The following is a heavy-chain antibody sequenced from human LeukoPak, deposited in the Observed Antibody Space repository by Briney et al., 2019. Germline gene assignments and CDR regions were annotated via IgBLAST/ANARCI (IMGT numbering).Heavy chain of an antibody. CDR1: GFTFDDYA. CDR3: AKDIDRRQPQGNYFDY. CDR2: ISWNSGSI. J-gene: IGHJ4*02. Sequence: PGKSLRLSCAASGFTFDDYAMHWVRQAPGKGLEWVSGISWNSGSIGYADSVKGRFTISRDNAKNSLYLQMNSLRAEDTALYYCAKDIDRRQPQGNYFDYWGQGTLVTVSS. V-gene: IGHV3-9*01. D-gene: IGHD6-13*01.